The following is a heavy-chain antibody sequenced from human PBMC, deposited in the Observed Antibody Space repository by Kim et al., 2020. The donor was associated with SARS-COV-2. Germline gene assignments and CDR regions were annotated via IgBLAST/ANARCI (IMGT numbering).Heavy chain of an antibody. Sequence: ASVKVSCKASGYTFTSYYMHWVRQAPGQGLEWMGIINPSGGSTSYAQKFQGRVTMTRDTSTSTVYMELSSLRSEDTAVYYCARSGRGGAAAGTFDFDYWGQGTLVTVSS. J-gene: IGHJ4*02. V-gene: IGHV1-46*01. D-gene: IGHD6-13*01. CDR1: GYTFTSYY. CDR3: ARSGRGGAAAGTFDFDY. CDR2: INPSGGST.